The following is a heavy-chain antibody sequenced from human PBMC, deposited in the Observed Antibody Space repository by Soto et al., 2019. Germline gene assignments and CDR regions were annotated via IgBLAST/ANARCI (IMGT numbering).Heavy chain of an antibody. CDR2: ISGSGGST. V-gene: IGHV3-23*01. CDR3: AKDQDYYDSSGYYLPPYYFDY. J-gene: IGHJ4*02. CDR1: GFTFSSYA. Sequence: EVQLLESGGGLVQPGGSLRLSCAASGFTFSSYAMSWVRQAPGKGLEWVSAISGSGGSTYYADSVKGRFTISRDNSKNTLYLQMNSLRAEDTAVYYCAKDQDYYDSSGYYLPPYYFDYWGQGTLVTVSS. D-gene: IGHD3-22*01.